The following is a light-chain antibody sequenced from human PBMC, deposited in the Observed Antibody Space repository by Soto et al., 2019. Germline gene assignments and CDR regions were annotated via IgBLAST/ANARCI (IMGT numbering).Light chain of an antibody. CDR1: SSDVGGYNY. J-gene: IGLJ3*02. V-gene: IGLV2-14*01. CDR3: SSFTGSSSGV. Sequence: QSALTQPASVSGSPGQSITISCTGTSSDVGGYNYVSWYQQHPGKAPTLIIYEVTIRPSGVSIRFSGSKSGNTASLSISGLQAEDEADYYCSSFTGSSSGVFGGGTKLTVL. CDR2: EVT.